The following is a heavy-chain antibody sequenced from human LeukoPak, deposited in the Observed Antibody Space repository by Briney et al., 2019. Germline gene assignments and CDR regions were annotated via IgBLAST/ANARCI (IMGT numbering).Heavy chain of an antibody. Sequence: SETLPLTCTVSGYSISSGYYWGWIRQPPGKGLAWIGYIYHSGSTYYNPSLKSRVTISVDTSKNQFSLKLCSVTAADTAVYYCARHLSSSWSAFDYWGQGTLVTVSS. CDR3: ARHLSSSWSAFDY. CDR2: IYHSGST. CDR1: GYSISSGYY. J-gene: IGHJ4*02. V-gene: IGHV4-38-2*02. D-gene: IGHD6-13*01.